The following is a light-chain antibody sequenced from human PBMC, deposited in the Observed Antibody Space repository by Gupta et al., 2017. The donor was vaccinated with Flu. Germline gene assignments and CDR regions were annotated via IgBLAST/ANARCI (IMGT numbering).Light chain of an antibody. CDR1: NIAAKS. CDR3: QVWDNDNDHVV. Sequence: SYVLTQSPSVSVAPGQTATITCGGNNIAAKSVHWYQLKPGQAPVLVVYNDSDRPSGIPERFSGSNSGNTATLSVSRVEAGDEADDFCQVWDNDNDHVVFGGGTKRTVL. V-gene: IGLV3-21*02. J-gene: IGLJ3*02. CDR2: NDS.